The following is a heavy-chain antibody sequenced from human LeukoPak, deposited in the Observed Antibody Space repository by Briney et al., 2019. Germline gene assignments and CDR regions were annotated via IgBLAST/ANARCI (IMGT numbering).Heavy chain of an antibody. CDR1: GFTSSSYA. J-gene: IGHJ6*03. CDR2: ISGSGGST. Sequence: GSLRLSCAASGFTSSSYAMSWVRQAPGKGLEWVSAISGSGGSTYYADSVKGRFTISRDNSKNTLYLQMNSLRAEDTAVYYCAKVGGSSSAGYYYYYYYMDVWGKGTTVTVSS. V-gene: IGHV3-23*01. CDR3: AKVGGSSSAGYYYYYYYMDV. D-gene: IGHD6-13*01.